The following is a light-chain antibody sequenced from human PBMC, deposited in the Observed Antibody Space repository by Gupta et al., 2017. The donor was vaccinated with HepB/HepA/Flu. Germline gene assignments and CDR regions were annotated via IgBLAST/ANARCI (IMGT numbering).Light chain of an antibody. CDR3: QQYNSFPCS. V-gene: IGKV1-5*03. Sequence: DIKLTQSPSTLSASVGDRVTIACRASQSISSWLAWYQQKPGTAPKLLIYRASSLESGVPSRFSGSGYGTEFTLTISSLQPDDFATYYCQQYNSFPCSFGQGTRLEIK. CDR2: RAS. CDR1: QSISSW. J-gene: IGKJ2*04.